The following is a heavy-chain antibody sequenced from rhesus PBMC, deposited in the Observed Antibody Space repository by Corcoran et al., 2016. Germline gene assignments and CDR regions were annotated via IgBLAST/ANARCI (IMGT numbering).Heavy chain of an antibody. J-gene: IGHJ4*01. Sequence: QVQLQESGPGLVKPSETLSLPCAVLGYSISSCYGGGWIRKLPGKGLECIGQIYGGSCSTYCNPSLKSRVTVSKDTSKNQFSLKLSSVTAADTAVYYCARVYGSGFDYWGQGVLVTVSS. V-gene: IGHV4-127*01. CDR2: IYGGSCST. CDR3: ARVYGSGFDY. D-gene: IGHD2-27*01. CDR1: GYSISSCYG.